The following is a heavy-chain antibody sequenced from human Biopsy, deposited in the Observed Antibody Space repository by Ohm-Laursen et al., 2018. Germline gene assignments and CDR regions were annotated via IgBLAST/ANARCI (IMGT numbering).Heavy chain of an antibody. CDR1: GFSFSSYC. Sequence: SLRLSFAASGFSFSSYCMHWVRQGPGKGLAWVSSINIDGSTTRNADSVKGRFTISRDNAKNTLYLQMNSLGVEDSAGYYCASVIYYITNWRAFDVWGQGTMVTVAS. CDR3: ASVIYYITNWRAFDV. J-gene: IGHJ3*01. CDR2: INIDGSTT. V-gene: IGHV3-74*01. D-gene: IGHD1-1*01.